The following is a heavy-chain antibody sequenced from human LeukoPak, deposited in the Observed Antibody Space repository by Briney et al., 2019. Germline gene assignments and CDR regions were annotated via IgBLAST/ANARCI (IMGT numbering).Heavy chain of an antibody. CDR2: IYYSGST. D-gene: IGHD3-10*01. Sequence: SRTLSLTCTVSGGSISSGGYYWSWIRQHPGKGLEWIGYIYYSGSTYYNPSLKSRVTISVDTSKNQFSLKLSSVTAADTAVYYCARGPLWFGELPFDYWGQGTLVTVSS. CDR3: ARGPLWFGELPFDY. J-gene: IGHJ4*02. V-gene: IGHV4-31*03. CDR1: GGSISSGGYY.